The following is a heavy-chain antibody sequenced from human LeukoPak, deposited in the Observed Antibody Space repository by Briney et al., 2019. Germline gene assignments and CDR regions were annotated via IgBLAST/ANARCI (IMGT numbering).Heavy chain of an antibody. Sequence: ASVKVSCKASGYTFTSYDINWVRQAPGQGLEWMGWINPNSGGTNYAQKFQGRVTMTRDTSISTAYMELSRLRSDDTAVYYCARADYGDYAFDYWGQGTLVTVSS. CDR2: INPNSGGT. J-gene: IGHJ4*02. CDR1: GYTFTSYD. V-gene: IGHV1-2*02. D-gene: IGHD4-17*01. CDR3: ARADYGDYAFDY.